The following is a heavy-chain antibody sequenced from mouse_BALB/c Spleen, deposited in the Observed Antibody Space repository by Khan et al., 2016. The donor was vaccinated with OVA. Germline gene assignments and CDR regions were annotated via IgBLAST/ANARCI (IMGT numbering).Heavy chain of an antibody. J-gene: IGHJ4*01. V-gene: IGHV2-2*02. D-gene: IGHD4-1*01. CDR1: GFSLTSYG. Sequence: QVQLKQSGPGLVQPSQSLSITCTVSGFSLTSYGVHWVRQSPGKGLEWLGVIWSGGSTDYNAAFISRLSISKDNSKSQVFFKMNSLQANDTAIYXCAGELGPNYYAMDYWGQGTSVTVSS. CDR2: IWSGGST. CDR3: AGELGPNYYAMDY.